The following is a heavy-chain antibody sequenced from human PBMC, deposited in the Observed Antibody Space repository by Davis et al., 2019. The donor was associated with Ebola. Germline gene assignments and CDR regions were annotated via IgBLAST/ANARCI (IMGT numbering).Heavy chain of an antibody. V-gene: IGHV6-1*01. CDR2: TYYRSKWYS. Sequence: SQTLSLTCAISGDSVSSNSAAWNWLRQSPSRGLEWLGRTYYRSKWYSDYAVSVKGRITINPDTSKNQFSLQLNSVTPEDTAVYYCAREGRTLAGTPFDYWGQGTLVIVSS. J-gene: IGHJ4*02. CDR1: GDSVSSNSAA. CDR3: AREGRTLAGTPFDY. D-gene: IGHD6-19*01.